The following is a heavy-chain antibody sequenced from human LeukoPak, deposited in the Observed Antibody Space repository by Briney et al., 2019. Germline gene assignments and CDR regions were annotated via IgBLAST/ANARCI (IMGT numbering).Heavy chain of an antibody. CDR3: ARGESYYYDSNGSLTYYFDY. Sequence: GGSLRLSCAASGFTFSSYEMNWVRQAPGKGLEWVSYISSSGSTIYYADSVKGRFTISRDNAKNSLYLQMNSLRAEDTAVYYCARGESYYYDSNGSLTYYFDYWGQGTLVTVSS. J-gene: IGHJ4*02. D-gene: IGHD3-22*01. V-gene: IGHV3-48*03. CDR2: ISSSGSTI. CDR1: GFTFSSYE.